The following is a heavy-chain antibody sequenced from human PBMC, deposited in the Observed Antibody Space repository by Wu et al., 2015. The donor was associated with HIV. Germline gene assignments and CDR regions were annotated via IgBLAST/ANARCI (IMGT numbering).Heavy chain of an antibody. CDR1: GGTFSSYA. Sequence: QVQLVQSGAEVKKPGSSVKVSCKASGGTFSSYAISWVRQAPGQGLEWMGGIIPIFGTANYAQKFQGRVTITTDESTSTAYMELSSLRSEDTAVYYCARGEDSITMVRGEANAFDIWGQGTMVTVSS. CDR2: IIPIFGTA. D-gene: IGHD3-10*01. CDR3: ARGEDSITMVRGEANAFDI. J-gene: IGHJ3*02. V-gene: IGHV1-69*05.